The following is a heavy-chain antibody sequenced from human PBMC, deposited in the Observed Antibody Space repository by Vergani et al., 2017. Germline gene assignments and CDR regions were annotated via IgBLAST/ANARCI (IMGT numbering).Heavy chain of an antibody. V-gene: IGHV3-21*01. D-gene: IGHD3-10*01. J-gene: IGHJ6*02. CDR3: AGGRRTPYGSDYYYYYGMDV. Sequence: EVQLVESGGGLVKPGGSLRLSCAASRFAFTSYSMNWVRQAPGKGLEWVSSISSSSKHIYYADSVRDRFTISRDNAKNALYLKINSLRAEDTAIYYCAGGRRTPYGSDYYYYYGMDVWGQGTTVTVSS. CDR1: RFAFTSYS. CDR2: ISSSSKHI.